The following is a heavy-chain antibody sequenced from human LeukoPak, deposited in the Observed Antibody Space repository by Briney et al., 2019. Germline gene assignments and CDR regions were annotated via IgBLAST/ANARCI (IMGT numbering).Heavy chain of an antibody. CDR1: GFTFSTHA. CDR3: AGSTTNLPRGNYYYYYMDV. CDR2: ISYDGSNK. Sequence: GGSLRLSCGASGFTFSTHAMHWVRQAPGKGLEWVAVISYDGSNKYYADSVKGRFTISRDNSKNTLYLQMNSLRAEDTAVYYCAGSTTNLPRGNYYYYYMDVWGKGTTVTVSS. D-gene: IGHD2-2*01. V-gene: IGHV3-30-3*01. J-gene: IGHJ6*03.